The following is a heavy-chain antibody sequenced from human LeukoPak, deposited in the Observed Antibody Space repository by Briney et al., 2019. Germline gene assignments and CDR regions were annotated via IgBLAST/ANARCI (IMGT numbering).Heavy chain of an antibody. V-gene: IGHV3-21*03. CDR3: EREVSHDAFDI. Sequence: GGSLRLSCAASGFTFSSYSMNWVRQAPGKGLEWVSSISSGSSYIYYADSLKGRSTISRDNAKNSLYLQMNSLRAEDTAVYYCEREVSHDAFDIWGQGTMVTVSS. CDR1: GFTFSSYS. J-gene: IGHJ3*02. CDR2: ISSGSSYI.